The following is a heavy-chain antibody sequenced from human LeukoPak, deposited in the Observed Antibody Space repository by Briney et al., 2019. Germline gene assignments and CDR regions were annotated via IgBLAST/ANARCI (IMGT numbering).Heavy chain of an antibody. V-gene: IGHV3-20*04. J-gene: IGHJ4*02. D-gene: IGHD3-10*01. Sequence: PGGSLRLSCAASGFRFDDYAMTWVRQAPGKGLEWVTGINWNGATTGYADSVRGRFTISRDNAKNSLYLQMNSLRAEDTVLYYCARTRVLYGSGSYDYWGQGTLVTVSS. CDR1: GFRFDDYA. CDR3: ARTRVLYGSGSYDY. CDR2: INWNGATT.